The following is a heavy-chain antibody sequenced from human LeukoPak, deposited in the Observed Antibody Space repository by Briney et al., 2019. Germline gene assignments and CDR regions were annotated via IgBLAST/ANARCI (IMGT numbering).Heavy chain of an antibody. CDR3: ASHYDSSGYYDY. CDR1: GGSISSYY. CDR2: IYYSGST. Sequence: PSESLSLTCTVSGGSISSYYWSWIRQPPGKGLEWIGYIYYSGSTNYNPSLKSRVTISVDTSKNQFSLKLSSVTAADTAVYYCASHYDSSGYYDYWGQVTLVTVSS. J-gene: IGHJ4*02. D-gene: IGHD3-22*01. V-gene: IGHV4-59*01.